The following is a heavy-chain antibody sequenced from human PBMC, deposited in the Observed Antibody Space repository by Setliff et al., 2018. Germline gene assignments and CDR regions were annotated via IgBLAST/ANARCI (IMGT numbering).Heavy chain of an antibody. D-gene: IGHD6-6*01. Sequence: GGSLRLSCAASGFTFSSSSMTWVRQAPGKGLEWVSAINSGGSSTYYADSVKGRFTISRDNSKNTLYLQMNSLRAEDTAIYSCAKFSSVHGSRFFDYWGQGTLVTVSS. CDR2: INSGGSST. CDR3: AKFSSVHGSRFFDY. V-gene: IGHV3-23*01. J-gene: IGHJ4*02. CDR1: GFTFSSSS.